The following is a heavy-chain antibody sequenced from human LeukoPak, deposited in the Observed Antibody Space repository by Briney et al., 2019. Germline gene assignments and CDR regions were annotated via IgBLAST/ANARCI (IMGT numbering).Heavy chain of an antibody. D-gene: IGHD3-10*01. J-gene: IGHJ4*02. CDR3: ARDRGGKYPFDY. CDR1: GFSFSSYA. Sequence: GSLRLSCAASGFSFSSYAMSWVRQAPGKGLERVSAISGSGGSTYYADSVKGRFTISRDNSKNTLYLQMNSLRAEDTAVYYCARDRGGKYPFDYWGQGTLVTVSS. V-gene: IGHV3-23*01. CDR2: ISGSGGST.